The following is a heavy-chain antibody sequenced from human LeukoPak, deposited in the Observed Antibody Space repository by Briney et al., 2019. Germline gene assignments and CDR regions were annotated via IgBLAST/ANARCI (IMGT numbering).Heavy chain of an antibody. J-gene: IGHJ4*02. CDR1: GGTFSSYA. CDR3: ARASGGYDLPFDY. D-gene: IGHD5-12*01. Sequence: GASVKVSCKASGGTFSSYAISWVRQAPEQGLEWMGGIIPIFGTANYAQKFQGRVTITTDESTSTAYMELSSLRSEDTAVYYCARASGGYDLPFDYWGQGTLVTVSS. CDR2: IIPIFGTA. V-gene: IGHV1-69*05.